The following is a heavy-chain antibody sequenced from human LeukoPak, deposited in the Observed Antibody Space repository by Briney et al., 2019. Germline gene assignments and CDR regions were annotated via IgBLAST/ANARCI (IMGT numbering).Heavy chain of an antibody. V-gene: IGHV3-23*01. D-gene: IGHD1-26*01. J-gene: IGHJ4*02. CDR1: GFTFSSQA. CDR2: ISVSGGNT. Sequence: GGSLRLSCAASGFTFSSQARTGVGQAPGKGREGVSDISVSGGNTYYADSVQSRFIISRDNSKNTLNLQMNSLRVEDTAVYYCAKGASGSYHTPYDYWGQGSLVTVSS. CDR3: AKGASGSYHTPYDY.